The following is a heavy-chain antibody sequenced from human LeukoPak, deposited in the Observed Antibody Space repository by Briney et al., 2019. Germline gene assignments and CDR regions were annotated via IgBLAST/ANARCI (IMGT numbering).Heavy chain of an antibody. J-gene: IGHJ4*02. D-gene: IGHD3-16*01. Sequence: GASVKVSCKASGGTFSNYAISWVRQAPGQGLEWMGGIIPIFGTANYAQKFQGRVTITADESTSTAYMELSSLRSEDTAVYYCARVSYGNDTTPFDYWGQGTLVTVSS. V-gene: IGHV1-69*13. CDR2: IIPIFGTA. CDR1: GGTFSNYA. CDR3: ARVSYGNDTTPFDY.